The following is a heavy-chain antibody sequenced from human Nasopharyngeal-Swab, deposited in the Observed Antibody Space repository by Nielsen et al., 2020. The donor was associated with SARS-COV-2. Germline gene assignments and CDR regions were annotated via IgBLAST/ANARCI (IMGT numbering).Heavy chain of an antibody. CDR3: ARAAKGYCSSTSCYSIPEYYYYYMDV. V-gene: IGHV1-2*04. J-gene: IGHJ6*03. Sequence: WVGQAPGQGLEWMGWINPNGGGTNYAQKFQGWVTMTRDTSISTAYMELSRLRSDDTAVYYCARAAKGYCSSTSCYSIPEYYYYYMDVWGKGTTVTVSS. D-gene: IGHD2-2*01. CDR2: INPNGGGT.